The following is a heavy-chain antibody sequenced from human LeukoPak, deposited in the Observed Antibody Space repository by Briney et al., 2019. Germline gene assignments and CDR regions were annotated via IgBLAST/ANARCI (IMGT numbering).Heavy chain of an antibody. J-gene: IGHJ6*03. CDR3: ARDGKITIFGVVTQIYYMDV. V-gene: IGHV1-69*13. Sequence: ASVTVSFKSSVCTFISYAISWVRQAPGQGLEWMGGIIPIFGTANYAQKFQGRVTITADESTSTAYMELSSVRSEDTAVYYCARDGKITIFGVVTQIYYMDVWGKGTTVSVSS. CDR2: IIPIFGTA. CDR1: VCTFISYA. D-gene: IGHD3-3*01.